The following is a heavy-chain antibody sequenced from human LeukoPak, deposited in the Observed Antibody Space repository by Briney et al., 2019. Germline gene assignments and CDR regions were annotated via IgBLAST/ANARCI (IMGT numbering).Heavy chain of an antibody. CDR3: ARRGIAAAGKYFQH. J-gene: IGHJ1*01. Sequence: SETLSLTCTVSGGSISSSSYYWGWIRQPPGKGLEWIGSIYYSGSTYYNPSLKSRVTISVDTSKNQFSLKLSSVTAADTAVYYCARRGIAAAGKYFQHWGQGTLVTVSS. D-gene: IGHD6-13*01. CDR1: GGSISSSSYY. V-gene: IGHV4-39*01. CDR2: IYYSGST.